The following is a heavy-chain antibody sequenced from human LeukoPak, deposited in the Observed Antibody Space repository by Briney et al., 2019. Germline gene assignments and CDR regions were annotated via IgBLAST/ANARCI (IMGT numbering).Heavy chain of an antibody. V-gene: IGHV1-46*01. CDR3: ARAEYYYDSWFDP. J-gene: IGHJ5*02. D-gene: IGHD3-22*01. CDR1: GYPFTSYA. Sequence: ASVKVCCTASGYPFTSYAMHWVRQAPGQGLEWMGIINPSGGSTSYAQKFQARVTMTRDTSTSTVYMELNSLRSEDTVVYYCARAEYYYDSWFDPWGQGTRVTVSS. CDR2: INPSGGST.